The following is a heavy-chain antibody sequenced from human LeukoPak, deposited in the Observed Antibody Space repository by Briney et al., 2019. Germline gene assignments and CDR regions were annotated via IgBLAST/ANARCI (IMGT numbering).Heavy chain of an antibody. D-gene: IGHD3-10*01. V-gene: IGHV1-18*01. CDR2: ISAYNGNT. Sequence: ASVKVSCKASGYTFTSYGISWARQAPGQGLEWMGWISAYNGNTNYAQKLQGRVTMTTDTSTSTAYMELRSLRSDDTAVYYCARDLVLQRYYYYYGMDVWGQGTTVTVSS. J-gene: IGHJ6*02. CDR3: ARDLVLQRYYYYYGMDV. CDR1: GYTFTSYG.